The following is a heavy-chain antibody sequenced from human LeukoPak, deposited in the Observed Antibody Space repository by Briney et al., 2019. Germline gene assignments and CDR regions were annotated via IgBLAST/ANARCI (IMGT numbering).Heavy chain of an antibody. Sequence: PGGSLRLSCAAAGFTFSSYWMRWVRQAPGKGLEWVANIKQDGSEKNYVDSVKGRFTISRDNAKNSLYLQMNSLRAEDTAVYYCASGLELDYWGQGTLVTVSS. J-gene: IGHJ4*02. CDR2: IKQDGSEK. CDR3: ASGLELDY. CDR1: GFTFSSYW. V-gene: IGHV3-7*03.